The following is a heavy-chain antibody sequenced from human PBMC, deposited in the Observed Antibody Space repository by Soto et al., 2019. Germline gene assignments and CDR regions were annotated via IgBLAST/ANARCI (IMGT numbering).Heavy chain of an antibody. CDR3: ARGGPARHSSWYKGWFDP. V-gene: IGHV4-30-4*01. CDR1: GGSISSGDYY. D-gene: IGHD6-13*01. CDR2: IYYSGST. Sequence: SETLSLTCTVSGGSISSGDYYWSWIRQPPGKGLEWIGYIYYSGSTYYNPSLKSRVTISVDTSKNQFSLKLSSVTAADTAVYYCARGGPARHSSWYKGWFDPWGQGTLVTVSS. J-gene: IGHJ5*02.